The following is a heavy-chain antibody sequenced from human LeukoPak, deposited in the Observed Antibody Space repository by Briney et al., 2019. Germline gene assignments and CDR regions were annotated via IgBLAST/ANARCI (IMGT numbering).Heavy chain of an antibody. V-gene: IGHV3-48*01. Sequence: GGSLRLSCTASGFTLSSYSMNWVRQAPGKGLEWVSYIISSSNTIYYADSVKGRFTISRDNAKNSLYLQMNSLRAEDTAVYYCAREANWLHFDYWGQGTLVTVSS. D-gene: IGHD7-27*01. CDR2: IISSSNTI. CDR3: AREANWLHFDY. J-gene: IGHJ4*02. CDR1: GFTLSSYS.